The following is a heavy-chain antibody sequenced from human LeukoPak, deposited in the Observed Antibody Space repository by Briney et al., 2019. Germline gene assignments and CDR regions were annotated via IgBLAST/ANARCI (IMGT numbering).Heavy chain of an antibody. CDR2: ISYDGSNK. CDR3: AKEERAVAVGAYYFDY. J-gene: IGHJ4*02. V-gene: IGHV3-30*18. Sequence: GGSLRLSCAASGFTFSSYAMSWVRQAPGKGLEWVAVISYDGSNKYYADSVKGRFTISRDNSKNTLYLQMNSLRAEDTAVYYCAKEERAVAVGAYYFDYWGQGTLVTVSS. CDR1: GFTFSSYA. D-gene: IGHD6-19*01.